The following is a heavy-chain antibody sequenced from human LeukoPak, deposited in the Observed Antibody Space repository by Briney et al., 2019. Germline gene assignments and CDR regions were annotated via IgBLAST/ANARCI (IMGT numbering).Heavy chain of an antibody. Sequence: GGSPRLSCTVSGFTLSSYEMSWIRQAPGKGLEWVSSIEYSGGSAYYADSVKGRFTISRDDSKNTLYLQLSSLRAEDTAVYYCAKLLYYYDSSQPYWGQGTLVTVSS. CDR2: IEYSGGSA. D-gene: IGHD3-22*01. J-gene: IGHJ4*02. CDR1: GFTLSSYE. CDR3: AKLLYYYDSSQPY. V-gene: IGHV3-23*01.